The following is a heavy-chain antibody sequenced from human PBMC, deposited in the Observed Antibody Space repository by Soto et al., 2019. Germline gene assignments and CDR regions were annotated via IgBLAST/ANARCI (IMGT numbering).Heavy chain of an antibody. CDR1: GFTFSSYW. Sequence: EVQLVESGGGLVQPGGSLRLSCAASGFTFSSYWMHWVRQAPGKGLVWVSRINSDGSSTSYADSVKGRFTISRDNAKNTLYLQMNSLRAEDTAVYYCAQLHTFLPDAFDIWGQGTMVTVSS. CDR3: AQLHTFLPDAFDI. V-gene: IGHV3-74*01. D-gene: IGHD2-2*01. J-gene: IGHJ3*02. CDR2: INSDGSST.